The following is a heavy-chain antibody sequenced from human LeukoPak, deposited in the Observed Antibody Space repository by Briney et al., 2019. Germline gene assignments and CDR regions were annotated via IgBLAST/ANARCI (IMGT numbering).Heavy chain of an antibody. J-gene: IGHJ4*02. V-gene: IGHV4-31*03. CDR2: IYYSGST. D-gene: IGHD1-1*01. CDR1: GGSISSGGYY. CDR3: ARLPAGIVQLERGRYFDY. Sequence: PSETLSLTCTVSGGSISSGGYYWSWIRQHPGKGLEWIGYIYYSGSTYYNPSLKSRVTISVDTSKNQFSLKLSSVTAADTAVYYCARLPAGIVQLERGRYFDYWGQGTLVTVSS.